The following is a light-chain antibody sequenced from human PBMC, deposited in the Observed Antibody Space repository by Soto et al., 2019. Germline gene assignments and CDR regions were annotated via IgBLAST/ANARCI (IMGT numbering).Light chain of an antibody. V-gene: IGLV2-14*01. CDR3: SSYTDSSTYV. J-gene: IGLJ1*01. CDR1: SRDVGAYNY. Sequence: QSVLTQPAAVSGSPGQSIAISCTGTSRDVGAYNYVSWYQQHPGKAPKLMIYDVSNRPSGVSNRFSGSKSGNTASLTISGLQAEDEADYYCSSYTDSSTYVFGPGTKVTVL. CDR2: DVS.